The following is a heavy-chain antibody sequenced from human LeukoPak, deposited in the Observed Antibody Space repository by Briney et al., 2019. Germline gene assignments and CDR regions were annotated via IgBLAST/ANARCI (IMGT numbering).Heavy chain of an antibody. J-gene: IGHJ4*02. CDR2: IRYDGVKK. V-gene: IGHV3-30*02. D-gene: IGHD6-6*01. CDR3: ARVTSYSSSPYDY. Sequence: PGGSLRLSCAASGFTFSRYGMHWVRQAPGKGLEWVAFIRYDGVKKYYADSVKGRFTISRDNAKNSLYLQMNSLRAEDTAVYYCARVTSYSSSPYDYWGQGTLVTVSS. CDR1: GFTFSRYG.